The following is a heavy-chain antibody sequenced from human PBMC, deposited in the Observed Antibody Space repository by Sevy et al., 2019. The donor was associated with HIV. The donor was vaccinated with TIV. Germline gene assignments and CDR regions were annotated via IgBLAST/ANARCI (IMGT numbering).Heavy chain of an antibody. J-gene: IGHJ6*03. CDR1: GFTFSNTW. CDR2: IKSKTDGGIT. D-gene: IGHD1-26*01. V-gene: IGHV3-15*01. Sequence: GGSLRLSCAASGFTFSNTWMSWIRQAPGKGLEWVGRIKSKTDGGITDYAKPVKGRFSISRDDSKNTLYLQMSSLKTEDTALYYCTKVMEIGQELKSYYMDVWGKGTTVTVSS. CDR3: TKVMEIGQELKSYYMDV.